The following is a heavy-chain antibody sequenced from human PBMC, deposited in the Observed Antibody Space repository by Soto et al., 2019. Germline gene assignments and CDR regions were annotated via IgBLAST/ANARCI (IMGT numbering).Heavy chain of an antibody. D-gene: IGHD6-19*01. J-gene: IGHJ6*02. CDR2: IYYNGNT. CDR3: ARKQSSGWLGDYYYYGLDI. CDR1: GGSISTTSYY. Sequence: SETLSLTCSVSGGSISTTSYYWGWIRQPPGKGLEWIASIYYNGNTYYNPSLKSRVTISLDKPKNQFSLNLSSVAATDTALYYCARKQSSGWLGDYYYYGLDIWGQGTTVTVSS. V-gene: IGHV4-39*01.